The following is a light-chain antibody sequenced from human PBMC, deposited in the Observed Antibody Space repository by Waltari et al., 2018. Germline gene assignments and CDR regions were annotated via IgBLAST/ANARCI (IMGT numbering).Light chain of an antibody. Sequence: DIQMTQSPSSLSASVGHRVTIACPASKNIKNYISWHHHKPGEAPRLMIFSASSPHSGVQTRFTVSGADTGVALTIGGLKPEDSGIYYCQQSYNDPTTFDQGTRVQV. CDR1: KNIKNY. CDR2: SAS. J-gene: IGKJ1*01. CDR3: QQSYNDPTT. V-gene: IGKV1-39*01.